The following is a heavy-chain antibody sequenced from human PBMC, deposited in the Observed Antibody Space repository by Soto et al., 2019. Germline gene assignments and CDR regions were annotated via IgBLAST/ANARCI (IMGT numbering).Heavy chain of an antibody. CDR1: GYSFTSYW. CDR2: IYPGDSDT. Sequence: GDSLKISCKGSGYSFTSYWIGWVRQMPGKGLEWMGIIYPGDSDTRYSPSFQGQVTISADKSISTAYLQWSSLKASDTAMYYCPRKANWHPNLDYYYGMEVLGKVTTVTVSS. D-gene: IGHD7-27*01. V-gene: IGHV5-51*01. CDR3: PRKANWHPNLDYYYGMEV. J-gene: IGHJ6*04.